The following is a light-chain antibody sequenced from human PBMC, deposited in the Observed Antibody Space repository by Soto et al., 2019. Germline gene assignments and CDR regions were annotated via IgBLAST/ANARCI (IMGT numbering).Light chain of an antibody. CDR2: GAS. Sequence: EIVLTQSPGTLSLSPGERATLSCRASQSVSSSYLAWYQQKPGQAPRLLIYGASSRATGIPDRFSGSGSGTDFTLTISRLEPEEFAVYYCQQYGSSPPMYTFGQGTKLDIK. J-gene: IGKJ2*01. CDR3: QQYGSSPPMYT. V-gene: IGKV3-20*01. CDR1: QSVSSSY.